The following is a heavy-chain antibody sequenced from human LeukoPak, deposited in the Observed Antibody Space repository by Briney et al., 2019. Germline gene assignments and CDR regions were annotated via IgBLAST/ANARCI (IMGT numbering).Heavy chain of an antibody. CDR2: IYYSGST. CDR3: AREARITMIVVVINYFDY. Sequence: SETLSLTCAVYGGSFSGYYWGCIRQRPGKGLEWIGSIYYSGSTYYNPSLKSRVTISVDTSKNQFSLKLSSVTAADTAVYYCAREARITMIVVVINYFDYWGQGTLVTVSS. J-gene: IGHJ4*02. V-gene: IGHV4-34*01. CDR1: GGSFSGYY. D-gene: IGHD3-22*01.